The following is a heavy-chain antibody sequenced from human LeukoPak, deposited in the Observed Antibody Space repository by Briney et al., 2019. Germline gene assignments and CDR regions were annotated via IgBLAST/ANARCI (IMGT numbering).Heavy chain of an antibody. CDR2: IYHSGST. CDR1: GGSISTYY. Sequence: KLSETLSLTCTVSGGSISTYYWNWIRQPPEKGLEWIGYIYHSGSTNYNPSLQSRVTISVDTSKNQFSLNLNSVTAADTAVYYCARGGAARLHFQNWGQGTLVTVSS. CDR3: ARGGAARLHFQN. V-gene: IGHV4-59*01. D-gene: IGHD6-6*01. J-gene: IGHJ1*01.